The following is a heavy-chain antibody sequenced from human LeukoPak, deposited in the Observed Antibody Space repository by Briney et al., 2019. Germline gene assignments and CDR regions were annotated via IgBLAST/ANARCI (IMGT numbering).Heavy chain of an antibody. Sequence: GGSLRLSCAASGFTFSSYWMSWVRQAPGKGLEWVANIKQDGSEKYHVDSVKGRFTISRDNAKNSLFLQMNSLRGEDTAVYYCARDKVGGSMAGSNFDYWGQGTLVTVSS. CDR3: ARDKVGGSMAGSNFDY. CDR1: GFTFSSYW. D-gene: IGHD6-19*01. J-gene: IGHJ4*02. CDR2: IKQDGSEK. V-gene: IGHV3-7*01.